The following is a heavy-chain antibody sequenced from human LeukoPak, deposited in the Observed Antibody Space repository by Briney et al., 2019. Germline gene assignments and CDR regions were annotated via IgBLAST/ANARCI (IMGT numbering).Heavy chain of an antibody. CDR1: GYSFTSYW. J-gene: IGHJ4*02. CDR3: ARGTGVRYCSNGVCYTSDY. V-gene: IGHV5-51*01. D-gene: IGHD2-8*01. Sequence: GESLKISCKGSGYSFTSYWIGWVRQMPGEGLEWMGIIYPGGSDTRYSPSFQGQVTISADKSISTAYLQWSSLKASDTAMYYCARGTGVRYCSNGVCYTSDYWGQGTLVTVSS. CDR2: IYPGGSDT.